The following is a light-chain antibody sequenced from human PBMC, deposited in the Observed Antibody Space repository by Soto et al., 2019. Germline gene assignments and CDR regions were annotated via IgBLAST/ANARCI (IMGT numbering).Light chain of an antibody. Sequence: SALTQPASVSGSPGQSITISCTGTSSDVGGYNYVSWYQQHPAKVPKLMIYHVSNRPSGVSDRFSGSKSGNTASLTISGLQAEDEGDYYCYSYTTSSTSVFGTGTKVTVL. J-gene: IGLJ1*01. V-gene: IGLV2-14*01. CDR3: YSYTTSSTSV. CDR2: HVS. CDR1: SSDVGGYNY.